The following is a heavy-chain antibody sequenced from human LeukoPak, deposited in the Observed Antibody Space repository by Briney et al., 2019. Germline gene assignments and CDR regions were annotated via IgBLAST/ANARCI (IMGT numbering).Heavy chain of an antibody. V-gene: IGHV3-30*02. CDR3: AKELGGIAAAGTIEDAFDI. CDR1: GFTFSSYG. CDR2: IRYDGSNK. J-gene: IGHJ3*02. Sequence: GGSLRLSCAASGFTFSSYGMHWVRQAPGKGLEWVAFIRYDGSNKYYADSVKGRFTISRDNSKNTLYLQMNSLRAEDTAVYYCAKELGGIAAAGTIEDAFDIWGQGTMVTVSS. D-gene: IGHD6-13*01.